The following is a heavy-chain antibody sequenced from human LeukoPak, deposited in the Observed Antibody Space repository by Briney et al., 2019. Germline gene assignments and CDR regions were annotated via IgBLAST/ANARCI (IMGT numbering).Heavy chain of an antibody. Sequence: GGPLRLSCAASGFPLCSYSMKWVRQAPGKGLEWVSYISCCSSYIYYADLVKGRFTISRDNAKNSLLLEMNSLGAEDTAVYYCALILGGQDPHYFYYGMDVWGQGTTVTVSS. V-gene: IGHV3-21*04. CDR2: ISCCSSYI. CDR1: GFPLCSYS. J-gene: IGHJ6*02. D-gene: IGHD2-21*01. CDR3: ALILGGQDPHYFYYGMDV.